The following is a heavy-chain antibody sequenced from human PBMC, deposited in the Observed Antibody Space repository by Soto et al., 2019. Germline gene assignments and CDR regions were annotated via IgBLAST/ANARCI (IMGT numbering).Heavy chain of an antibody. CDR3: ASYSCWELLYAFYM. D-gene: IGHD1-26*01. CDR2: IFYSGST. CDR1: GDSISRTNDY. J-gene: IGHJ3*02. Sequence: QSQLQESGPGLVKPSESLSLTCSVSGDSISRTNDYWAWIRQPPGKGLEWIGSIFYSGSTFYSPSLMRRCPISLATPKNQFSRKLSSVSCADTDVDYSASYSCWELLYAFYMWCQCTMVIVSS. V-gene: IGHV4-39*01.